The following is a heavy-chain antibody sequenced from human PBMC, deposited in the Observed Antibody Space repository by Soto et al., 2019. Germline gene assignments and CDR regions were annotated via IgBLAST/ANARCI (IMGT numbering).Heavy chain of an antibody. J-gene: IGHJ4*02. CDR1: GFTFTSSA. V-gene: IGHV1-58*01. D-gene: IGHD2-8*01. Sequence: SVRFSCEASGFTFTSSAFQWVRQARGQRLEWIGWIAVGSGYTNYAQRFQDRVTLTRDMSTATTYMELSRLTSEDTAIYYCAADATAWQQMVPSDYWGQGTLVTVSS. CDR2: IAVGSGYT. CDR3: AADATAWQQMVPSDY.